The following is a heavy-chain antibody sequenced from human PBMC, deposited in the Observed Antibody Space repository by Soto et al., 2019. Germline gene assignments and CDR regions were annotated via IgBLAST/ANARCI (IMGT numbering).Heavy chain of an antibody. J-gene: IGHJ6*03. CDR3: ARDSEIVTAATYYYYYIDV. V-gene: IGHV1-46*03. CDR2: INPSGGST. CDR1: GYSFTSYY. Sequence: ASVKVSCKASGYSFTSYYSHWVRQAPGQGLEWMRIINPSGGSTRYAQKFQGRVTMTRDTSTSTVYMELSSLRSEDTAVYYCARDSEIVTAATYYYYYIDVWGKGTTVTVSS. D-gene: IGHD1-26*01.